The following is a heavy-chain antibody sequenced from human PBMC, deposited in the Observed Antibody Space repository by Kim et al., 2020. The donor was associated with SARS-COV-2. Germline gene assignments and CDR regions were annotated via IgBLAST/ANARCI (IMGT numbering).Heavy chain of an antibody. Sequence: APVKGRFTISRDNAKNTLYLQMNSLRTEDSAVYYCATDMGYDRSGDVLGYWGQGTLVTVSS. V-gene: IGHV3-15*01. J-gene: IGHJ4*02. D-gene: IGHD3-22*01. CDR3: ATDMGYDRSGDVLGY.